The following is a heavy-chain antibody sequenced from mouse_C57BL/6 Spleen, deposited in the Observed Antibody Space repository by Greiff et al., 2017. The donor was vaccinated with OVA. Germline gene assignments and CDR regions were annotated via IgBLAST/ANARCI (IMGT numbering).Heavy chain of an antibody. Sequence: QVHVKQSGAELARPGASVKLSCKASGYTFTSYGISWVKQRTGQGLEWIGEIYPRSGNTYYNEKFKGKATLTADKSSSTAYMELRSLTSEDSAVYFCARGGVYYGSSSFAYWGQGTLVTVSA. CDR2: IYPRSGNT. J-gene: IGHJ3*01. V-gene: IGHV1-81*01. CDR1: GYTFTSYG. CDR3: ARGGVYYGSSSFAY. D-gene: IGHD1-1*01.